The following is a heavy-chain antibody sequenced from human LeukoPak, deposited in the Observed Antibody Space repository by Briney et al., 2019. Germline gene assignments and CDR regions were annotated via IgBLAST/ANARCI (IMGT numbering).Heavy chain of an antibody. CDR1: GFTFSSYE. CDR2: ISSSGSTI. CDR3: ARDLIALAAPSY. V-gene: IGHV3-48*03. Sequence: GGSLRLSCAASGFTFSSYEMNWVRQAPGKGLEWVSYISSSGSTIYYADSVKGRFTISRDNAKNSLYLQMNSLRAEDTAVYYCARDLIALAAPSYWGQGILVTVSP. D-gene: IGHD6-19*01. J-gene: IGHJ4*02.